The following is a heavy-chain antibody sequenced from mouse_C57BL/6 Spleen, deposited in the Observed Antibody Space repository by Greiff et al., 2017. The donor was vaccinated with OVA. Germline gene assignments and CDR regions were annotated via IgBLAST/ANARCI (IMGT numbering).Heavy chain of an antibody. Sequence: VQVVESGPELVKPGASVKISCKASGYAFSSSWMNWVKQRPGKGLEWIGRIYPGDGDTNYNGKFKGKATLTADKSSSTAYMQLSSLTSEDSAVYFCARRQVDYDYSYYYAMDYWGQGTSVTVSS. CDR2: IYPGDGDT. CDR1: GYAFSSSW. V-gene: IGHV1-82*01. J-gene: IGHJ4*01. CDR3: ARRQVDYDYSYYYAMDY. D-gene: IGHD2-4*01.